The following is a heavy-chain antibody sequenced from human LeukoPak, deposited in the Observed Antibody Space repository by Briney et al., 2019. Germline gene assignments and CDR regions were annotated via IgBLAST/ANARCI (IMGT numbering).Heavy chain of an antibody. CDR3: AKDRLYGDYEDAFDI. V-gene: IGHV3-23*01. Sequence: GGSLRLSCAASGFTFSSYAMSWVRQAPGKGLEWVSAISGSGGSTYYADSVKGRFTISRDNSKNTLYLQMNSPRAEDTAVYYCAKDRLYGDYEDAFDIWGQGTMVTVSS. CDR1: GFTFSSYA. J-gene: IGHJ3*02. D-gene: IGHD4-17*01. CDR2: ISGSGGST.